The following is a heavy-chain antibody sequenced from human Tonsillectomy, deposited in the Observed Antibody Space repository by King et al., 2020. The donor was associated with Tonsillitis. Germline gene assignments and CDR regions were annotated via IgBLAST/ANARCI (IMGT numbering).Heavy chain of an antibody. V-gene: IGHV1-18*04. CDR1: GYTFTSYG. CDR2: ISDYKGNK. D-gene: IGHD3-22*01. J-gene: IGHJ3*02. Sequence: QLVQSGAEVKKPGASVKVSCKASGYTFTSYGISWVRQAPGQGLEWMGWISDYKGNKNYAQKLQGRVTMTTDKSTSTAYMQLRSLRSDDTAVYYCARDALWLLPTHDPFVIWGEGEIVTVSS. CDR3: ARDALWLLPTHDPFVI.